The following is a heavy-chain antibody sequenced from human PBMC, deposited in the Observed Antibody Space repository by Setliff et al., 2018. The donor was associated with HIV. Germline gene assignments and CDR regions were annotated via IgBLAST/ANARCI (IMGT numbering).Heavy chain of an antibody. J-gene: IGHJ6*03. CDR3: ARVSVSNYYYYMDV. V-gene: IGHV1-69-2*01. CDR1: GYTFNDYY. CDR2: VDPEDGEK. Sequence: ASVKVSCKASGYTFNDYYMHWVKQAPGKGPEWMRRVDPEDGEKRYAEKVQGRVTRTADTATATDYMELSSLRSEDTAVYYCARVSVSNYYYYMDVWGKGTTVTVSS.